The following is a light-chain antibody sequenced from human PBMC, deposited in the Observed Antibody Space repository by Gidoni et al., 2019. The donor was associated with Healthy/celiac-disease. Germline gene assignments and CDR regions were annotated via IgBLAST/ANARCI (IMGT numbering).Light chain of an antibody. CDR2: AAS. Sequence: DIKMTQYPSSLSASVGDRVTITCRASQSISSYLNWYQQKPGKAPKLLIYAASSLQSGVPSRFRGSGSGTDFTLTISSLQPEDFATYYCQQSYSTPLCTFGPXTKVEIK. CDR3: QQSYSTPLCT. J-gene: IGKJ3*01. CDR1: QSISSY. V-gene: IGKV1-39*01.